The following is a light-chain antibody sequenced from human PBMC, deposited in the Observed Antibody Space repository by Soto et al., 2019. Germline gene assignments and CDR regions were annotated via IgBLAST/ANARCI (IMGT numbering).Light chain of an antibody. J-gene: IGLJ1*01. CDR2: DVS. CDR3: GSYTSSSSLYV. Sequence: QSALTQPASVSGSPGQSITISCTGTSSDVGGYNYVSWYQQHPGKAPKLMIYDVSNRPSGVSNRFSGSKSGHTASLTISGLHAPVEADYYRGSYTSSSSLYVFGTGTKLTVL. V-gene: IGLV2-14*01. CDR1: SSDVGGYNY.